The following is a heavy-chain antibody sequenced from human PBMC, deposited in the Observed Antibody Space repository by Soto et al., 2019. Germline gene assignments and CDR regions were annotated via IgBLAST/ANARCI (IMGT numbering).Heavy chain of an antibody. CDR1: GFTFSSYG. J-gene: IGHJ4*02. CDR2: ISYDGSNK. D-gene: IGHD6-19*01. V-gene: IGHV3-30*18. CDR3: AKGSPHSGWYYFDD. Sequence: GGSLRLSCAASGFTFSSYGMHWVRQAPGKGLEWVAVISYDGSNKYYADSVKGRFTISRDNSKNTLYLQMNSLRAEDTAVYYCAKGSPHSGWYYFDDWGQGTLVTVSS.